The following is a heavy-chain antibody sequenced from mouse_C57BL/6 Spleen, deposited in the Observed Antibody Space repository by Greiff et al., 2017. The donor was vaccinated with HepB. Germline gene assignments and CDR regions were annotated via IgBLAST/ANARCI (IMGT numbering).Heavy chain of an antibody. Sequence: EVQGVESGGGLVQSGRSLRLSCATSGFTFSDFYMEWVRQAPGKGLEWIAASRNKANDYTTEYSASVKGRFIVSRDTSQSILYLQMNALRAEDTAIYYCARMTANWDYFDYWGQGTTLTVSS. D-gene: IGHD4-1*01. V-gene: IGHV7-1*01. CDR1: GFTFSDFY. CDR2: SRNKANDYTT. CDR3: ARMTANWDYFDY. J-gene: IGHJ2*01.